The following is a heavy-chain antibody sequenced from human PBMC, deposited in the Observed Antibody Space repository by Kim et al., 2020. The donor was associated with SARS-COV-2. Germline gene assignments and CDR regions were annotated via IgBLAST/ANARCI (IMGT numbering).Heavy chain of an antibody. CDR1: GYTFTSYA. Sequence: ASVKVSCKASGYTFTSYAMNWVRQAPGQGLEWMGWIKTNTGNPTYAQGFTGRFVFSLDTSVSTAYLQISSLKAEDTAVYYCARTNYDSFYYMDVWGKGTTVTVSS. CDR2: IKTNTGNP. J-gene: IGHJ6*03. V-gene: IGHV7-4-1*02. CDR3: ARTNYDSFYYMDV.